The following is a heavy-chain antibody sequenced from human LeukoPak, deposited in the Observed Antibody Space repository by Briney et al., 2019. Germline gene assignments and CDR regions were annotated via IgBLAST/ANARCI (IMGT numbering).Heavy chain of an antibody. CDR3: ARGSSVIDY. V-gene: IGHV3-48*01. Sequence: PGGSLRLSCAASGLTFEEYTMHWVRQGPGKGLEWVSYISSSSSTIYYADSVKGRFTISRDNAKNSLYLQMNSLRAEDTAVYYCARGSSVIDYWGQGTLVTVSS. D-gene: IGHD3-22*01. J-gene: IGHJ4*02. CDR2: ISSSSSTI. CDR1: GLTFEEYT.